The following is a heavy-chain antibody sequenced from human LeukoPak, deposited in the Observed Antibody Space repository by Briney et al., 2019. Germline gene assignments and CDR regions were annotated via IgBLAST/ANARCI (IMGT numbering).Heavy chain of an antibody. D-gene: IGHD3-22*01. CDR1: GGSIRNYY. V-gene: IGHV4-59*01. Sequence: SETLSLTCTVSGGSIRNYYWNWIRQPPGKGPEWIGYTSDSGHTDYNPSLRSRVTISVDLSKNQFSLKLTSATAADTAVYYCARDSNYDSENWFDPWGQGTLVTVSS. CDR3: ARDSNYDSENWFDP. CDR2: TSDSGHT. J-gene: IGHJ5*02.